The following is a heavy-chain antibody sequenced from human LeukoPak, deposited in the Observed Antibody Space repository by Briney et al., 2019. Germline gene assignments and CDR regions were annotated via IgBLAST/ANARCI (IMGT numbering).Heavy chain of an antibody. D-gene: IGHD3-10*01. V-gene: IGHV4-39*01. CDR2: IYYSGST. CDR1: GGSISSSSYY. Sequence: SETLSLTCTVSGGSISSSSYYWGWIRQPPGKGLEWIGSIYYSGSTYYNPSLKSRVTISVDTSKNQFSLKLSSVTAADTAVYYCARYNSPGGLLWFGELLGYFDYWGQGTLVTVSS. CDR3: ARYNSPGGLLWFGELLGYFDY. J-gene: IGHJ4*02.